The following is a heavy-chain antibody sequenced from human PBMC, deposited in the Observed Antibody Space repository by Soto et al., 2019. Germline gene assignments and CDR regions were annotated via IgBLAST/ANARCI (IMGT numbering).Heavy chain of an antibody. J-gene: IGHJ4*02. CDR2: IKGNGGAT. CDR1: GYTFTGHD. V-gene: IGHV1-2*02. CDR3: ARVGSYSDGSSYPY. D-gene: IGHD6-6*01. Sequence: WASVKVSCKASGYTFTGHDLHWVRQAPGQRLEWMGWIKGNGGATKYARKFQGRVTMTRDTSTTTAYLELNSLRSDDTAVYFCARVGSYSDGSSYPYWGQGTLVTVSS.